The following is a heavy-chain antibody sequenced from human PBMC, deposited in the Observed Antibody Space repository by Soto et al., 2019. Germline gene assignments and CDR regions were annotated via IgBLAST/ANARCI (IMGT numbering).Heavy chain of an antibody. CDR1: GGSISSGAHY. Sequence: QVQLQESGPGLVKPSQTLSLTCIVSGGSISSGAHYXXWIRXHPGKGLEWIGYIYHSGSTYYNPSLKSRLSISVDTSKNHFSLRLSSVTAADTAVYYCARGRSGLNAESFDFWGQGTLVTVSS. J-gene: IGHJ4*02. CDR2: IYHSGST. CDR3: ARGRSGLNAESFDF. V-gene: IGHV4-31*03. D-gene: IGHD1-26*01.